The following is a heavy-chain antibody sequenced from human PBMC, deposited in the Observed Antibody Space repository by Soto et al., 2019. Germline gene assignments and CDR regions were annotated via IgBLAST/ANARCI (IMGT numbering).Heavy chain of an antibody. CDR3: AASDGHSYGADYYYYGMDV. V-gene: IGHV1-58*01. CDR2: IVVGSGNT. D-gene: IGHD5-18*01. J-gene: IGHJ6*02. Sequence: QMQLVQSGPEVKKPGTSVKVSCKASGFTFTSSAVQWVRQARGQRLEWIGWIVVGSGNTNYAQKFQERVTITRDMSTSTAYMELSSLRSEDTAVYYCAASDGHSYGADYYYYGMDVCGQGTTVTVSS. CDR1: GFTFTSSA.